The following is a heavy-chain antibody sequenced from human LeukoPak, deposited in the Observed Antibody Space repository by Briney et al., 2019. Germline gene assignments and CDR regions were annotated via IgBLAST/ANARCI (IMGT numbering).Heavy chain of an antibody. J-gene: IGHJ6*03. D-gene: IGHD3-22*01. CDR2: ISFDGNDE. V-gene: IGHV3-30*01. CDR1: GFTFSSYP. CDR3: ARASAKTYFYNSRGFSYDMDV. Sequence: GGSLRLSCAASGFTFSSYPMHWVRQAPGKGLEWVAVISFDGNDEYYEDSVKGRFTISRDNSKNTLYLQMNSLRPEGTAVYYCARASAKTYFYNSRGFSYDMDVWGKGTTVTVSS.